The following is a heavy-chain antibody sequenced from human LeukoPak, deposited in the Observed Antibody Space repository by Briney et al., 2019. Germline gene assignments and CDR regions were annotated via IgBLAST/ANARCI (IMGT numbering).Heavy chain of an antibody. D-gene: IGHD2-2*01. CDR1: GYTFTTYW. J-gene: IGHJ5*02. CDR2: IYPGDLEI. V-gene: IGHV5-51*01. Sequence: GESLKISCQTSGYTFTTYWIGWVGQMPGKDLEWMGAIYPGDLEIRYSPSFQGQVTIAADKSTKAATLQWNSLKASDTAIYYCARQGGPYCGRSSCYLFGPWGQGTLVTVAS. CDR3: ARQGGPYCGRSSCYLFGP.